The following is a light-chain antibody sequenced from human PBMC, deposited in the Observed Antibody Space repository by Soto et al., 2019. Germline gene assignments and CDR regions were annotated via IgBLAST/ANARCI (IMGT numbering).Light chain of an antibody. J-gene: IGKJ2*01. Sequence: DIQMTQSPSTLSASVGDRVAVTCRASQTINNWLAWYQQKPGKAPKLLISGASRLESWVPSRFSGSGSGTEFTLTISSLQPDDFATYYCQQYHSYSTFGQGTKLEI. CDR3: QQYHSYST. CDR2: GAS. V-gene: IGKV1-5*01. CDR1: QTINNW.